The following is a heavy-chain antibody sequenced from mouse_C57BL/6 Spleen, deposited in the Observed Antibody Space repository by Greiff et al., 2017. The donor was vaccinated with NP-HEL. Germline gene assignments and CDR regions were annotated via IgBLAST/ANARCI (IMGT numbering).Heavy chain of an antibody. Sequence: VQLQQSGPELVKPGASVKIPCKASGYTFTDYNMDWVKQSHGKSLEWIGDINPNNGGTIYNQKFKGKATLTVDKSSSTAYMELRSLTSEDTAVYYCARCATTVVAPYAMDYWGQGTSVTVSS. D-gene: IGHD1-1*01. CDR1: GYTFTDYN. CDR2: INPNNGGT. V-gene: IGHV1-18*01. J-gene: IGHJ4*01. CDR3: ARCATTVVAPYAMDY.